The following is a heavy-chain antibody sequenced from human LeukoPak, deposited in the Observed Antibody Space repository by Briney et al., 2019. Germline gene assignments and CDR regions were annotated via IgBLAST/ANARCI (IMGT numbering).Heavy chain of an antibody. D-gene: IGHD6-13*01. CDR1: GYTFTGYY. V-gene: IGHV1-2*02. Sequence: ASVKVSCKASGYTFTGYYMHWVRQAPGQGLEWMGWINPNSGGTNYAQKFQGRVTMTRDTSISTAYMELSRLRSDDTAVYYCARMLAAAGTWWFDPWGQGTLVTVSS. CDR2: INPNSGGT. CDR3: ARMLAAAGTWWFDP. J-gene: IGHJ5*02.